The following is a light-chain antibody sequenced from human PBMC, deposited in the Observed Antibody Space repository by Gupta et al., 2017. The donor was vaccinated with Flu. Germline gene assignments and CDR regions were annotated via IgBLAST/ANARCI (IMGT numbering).Light chain of an antibody. V-gene: IGLV2-14*01. Sequence: TNSDSGTRSEVGSDNYVRWYQENAANAHRLLIYEVSNRAAGVACRLSGSKADNTTTRTISVRKEEDDDDYYCGAYTSSINIVFGFGTKCTVL. CDR1: RSEVGSDNY. CDR2: EVS. CDR3: GAYTSSINIV. J-gene: IGLJ1*01.